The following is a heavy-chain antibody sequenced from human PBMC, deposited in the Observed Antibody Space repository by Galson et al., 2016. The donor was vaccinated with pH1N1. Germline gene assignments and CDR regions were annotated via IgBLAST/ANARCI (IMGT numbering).Heavy chain of an antibody. CDR3: ARGRNYGDY. Sequence: SVKVSCKASGYTFTDYYIHWVRQAPGQGLEWMGWINPNSGGTDYAQKFQGRVTMTRDTSISTGYMELSRLRSDDTAVYYCARGRNYGDYWGQGTLVTVSS. CDR1: GYTFTDYY. J-gene: IGHJ4*02. V-gene: IGHV1-2*02. CDR2: INPNSGGT.